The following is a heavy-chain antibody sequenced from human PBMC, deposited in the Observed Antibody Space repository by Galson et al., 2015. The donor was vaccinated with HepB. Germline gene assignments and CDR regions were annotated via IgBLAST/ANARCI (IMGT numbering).Heavy chain of an antibody. J-gene: IGHJ6*03. D-gene: IGHD1-7*01. V-gene: IGHV3-33*01. CDR2: IWNDGSNK. CDR1: GFTFSSYG. CDR3: ARRETNWNCGEYYHYYYYIDV. Sequence: SLRLSCAASGFTFSSYGMHWVRQAPGKGLEWVAVIWNDGSNKYYADSVKGRFTISRDNSKNTLYLQMNSLRAEDTAVYYCARRETNWNCGEYYHYYYYIDVWGKGTTVTVSS.